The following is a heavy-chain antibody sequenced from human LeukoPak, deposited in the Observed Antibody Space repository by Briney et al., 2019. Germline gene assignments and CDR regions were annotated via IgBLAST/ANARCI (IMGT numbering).Heavy chain of an antibody. Sequence: PSETLSLTCTVSGGSISSYYWSWIRQPAGKGLEWIGRIYTSGSTNYNPSLKSRVTISVDASKNQFSLKLSSVTAADTPVYYCARDRGGSGTFAFDIWGQGTMATVSS. CDR1: GGSISSYY. J-gene: IGHJ3*02. V-gene: IGHV4-4*07. D-gene: IGHD1-26*01. CDR2: IYTSGST. CDR3: ARDRGGSGTFAFDI.